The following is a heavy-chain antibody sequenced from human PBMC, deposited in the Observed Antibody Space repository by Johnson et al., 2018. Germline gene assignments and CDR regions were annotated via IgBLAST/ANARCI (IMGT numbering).Heavy chain of an antibody. D-gene: IGHD6-13*01. CDR2: IRSKAYGGTT. Sequence: EVQLLESGGGLVKPGRSLRLSCTASGFTFGDYAMSWFRQAPGKGLEWVGFIRSKAYGGTTEYAASVKGRFTISRDDSKSIAYLQMNSLKTEDTAGDYCTIGRGSRSWYYYYYYGMDVWGQGTTVTVSS. J-gene: IGHJ6*02. CDR3: TIGRGSRSWYYYYYYGMDV. CDR1: GFTFGDYA. V-gene: IGHV3-49*05.